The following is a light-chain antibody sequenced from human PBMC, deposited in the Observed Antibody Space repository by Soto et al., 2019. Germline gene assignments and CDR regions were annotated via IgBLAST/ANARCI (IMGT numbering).Light chain of an antibody. CDR3: QQYDNWPWT. Sequence: EIVMTQSPATLSVSPGGRATLSCRASQSISDTLAWYQQKPGQAPRLLIYSASRRATGFPARFSGSGSGTDFTLTISSLQSEDFAVSYCQQYDNWPWTFGQGTKVDIK. CDR1: QSISDT. V-gene: IGKV3-15*01. CDR2: SAS. J-gene: IGKJ1*01.